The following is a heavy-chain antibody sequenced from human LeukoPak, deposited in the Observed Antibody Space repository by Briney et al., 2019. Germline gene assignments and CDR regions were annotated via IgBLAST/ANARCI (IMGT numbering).Heavy chain of an antibody. CDR1: GGSFSGYY. CDR3: ARAVRLGVTAILYYFDY. V-gene: IGHV4-34*01. CDR2: IYHSGST. Sequence: PSETLSLTCAVYGGSFSGYYWSWIRQPPGKGLEWIGYIYHSGSTYYNPSLKSRVTISVDRSKNQFSLKLSSVTAADTAVYYCARAVRLGVTAILYYFDYWGQGTLVTVSS. J-gene: IGHJ4*02. D-gene: IGHD2-21*02.